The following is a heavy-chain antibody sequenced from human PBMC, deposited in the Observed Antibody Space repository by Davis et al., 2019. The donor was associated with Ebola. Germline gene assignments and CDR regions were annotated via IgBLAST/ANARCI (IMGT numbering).Heavy chain of an antibody. CDR2: IYYSGST. Sequence: MPSETLSLTCTVSGGSISSYYWSWIRQPPGKGLEWIGYIYYSGSTNYNPSLKSRVTISVETSKNHFSLKLSSVTAADTAVYYCARATFYYYYSMDVWGQGTTVTVSS. D-gene: IGHD1-1*01. CDR1: GGSISSYY. V-gene: IGHV4-59*01. J-gene: IGHJ6*02. CDR3: ARATFYYYYSMDV.